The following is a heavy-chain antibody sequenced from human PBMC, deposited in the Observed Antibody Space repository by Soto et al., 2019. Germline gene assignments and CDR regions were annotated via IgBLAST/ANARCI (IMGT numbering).Heavy chain of an antibody. CDR1: GFTFSSYA. V-gene: IGHV3-23*01. J-gene: IGHJ4*02. CDR3: AKSRPLYDFWSGPPFDY. CDR2: ISGSGGST. Sequence: PGGSLRLSCAASGFTFSSYAMSWVRQAPGKGLEWVSAISGSGGSTYYADSVKGRFTISRDNSKNTLYLQMNSLRAEDTAVYCCAKSRPLYDFWSGPPFDYWGQGTLVTVSS. D-gene: IGHD3-3*01.